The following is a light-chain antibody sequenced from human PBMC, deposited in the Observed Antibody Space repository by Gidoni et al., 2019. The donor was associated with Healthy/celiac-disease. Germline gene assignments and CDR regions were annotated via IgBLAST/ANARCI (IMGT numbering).Light chain of an antibody. J-gene: IGLJ2*01. CDR1: SGINVGTYR. CDR3: MIWHSSAVV. Sequence: QAVLTQPSYLSASPGASASLTGTLRSGINVGTYRIYWYQQKPGSPPQYLLRYKSDSDKQQGSGVPSRFSGSKDASANAGILLISGLQSEDEADYYCMIWHSSAVVFGGGTKLTVL. CDR2: YKSDSDK. V-gene: IGLV5-45*03.